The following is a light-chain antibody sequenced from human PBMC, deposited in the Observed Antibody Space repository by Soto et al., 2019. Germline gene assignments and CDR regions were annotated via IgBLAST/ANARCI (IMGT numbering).Light chain of an antibody. V-gene: IGKV3-20*01. CDR1: QSVSSSY. Sequence: EIVLTQSPGTLSLSPGERATLSCRASQSVSSSYLAWYQQKPGQAPRLLIYSASSRATGIPVRFSGSGSGPDFTLTISRLEPEDFAVYYCQQYGSSPPTLTFGGGTKVAIK. J-gene: IGKJ4*01. CDR2: SAS. CDR3: QQYGSSPPTLT.